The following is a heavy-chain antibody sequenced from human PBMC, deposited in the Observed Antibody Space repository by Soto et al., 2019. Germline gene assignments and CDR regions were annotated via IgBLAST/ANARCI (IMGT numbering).Heavy chain of an antibody. CDR2: IWYDGSNK. Sequence: PGGSLRLSCAASGFTFSSYGMHWVRQAPGKGLEWVAVIWYDGSNKYYADSVKGRFTISRDNSKNTLYLQMNSLRAEDTAVYYCARALVPLSSTSCYALDYWGQGTLVTVSS. D-gene: IGHD2-2*01. CDR1: GFTFSSYG. CDR3: ARALVPLSSTSCYALDY. J-gene: IGHJ4*02. V-gene: IGHV3-33*01.